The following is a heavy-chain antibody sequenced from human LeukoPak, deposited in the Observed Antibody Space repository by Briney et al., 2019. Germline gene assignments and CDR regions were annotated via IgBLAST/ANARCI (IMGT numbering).Heavy chain of an antibody. J-gene: IGHJ4*02. CDR3: ARATGPTYYDFWSGYPHFDY. CDR1: GVSVSSGNYY. Sequence: PSETLSLTCTVSGVSVSSGNYYWSWIRQPPGKGLEWIGYVYKSGGTNYNPSLKGRVTISVDTSKNQFSLKLSSVTAADTAVYYCARATGPTYYDFWSGYPHFDYWGQGTLVTVSS. CDR2: VYKSGGT. V-gene: IGHV4-61*01. D-gene: IGHD3-3*01.